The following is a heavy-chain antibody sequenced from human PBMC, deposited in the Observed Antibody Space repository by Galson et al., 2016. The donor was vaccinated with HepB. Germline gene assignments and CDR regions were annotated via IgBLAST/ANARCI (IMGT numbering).Heavy chain of an antibody. D-gene: IGHD3-10*01. CDR2: LYYTGTT. Sequence: ETLSLTCTVSGGSVTSTSYYWAWIRQPPRKGLEWIGSLYYTGTTNYNPSLKSRVTISVDTSKNQFSLKLTSVTAADTAVYYCARRSGGSGNFYFDYWGQGTLVTVSS. J-gene: IGHJ4*02. V-gene: IGHV4-39*01. CDR3: ARRSGGSGNFYFDY. CDR1: GGSVTSTSYY.